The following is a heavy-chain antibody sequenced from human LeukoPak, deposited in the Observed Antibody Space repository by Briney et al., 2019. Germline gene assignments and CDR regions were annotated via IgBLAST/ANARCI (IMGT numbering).Heavy chain of an antibody. CDR2: ISSSSSYI. CDR3: ARWSDYYGSGSKYYYYYYYMDV. V-gene: IGHV3-21*01. D-gene: IGHD3-10*01. Sequence: PGGSLRLSCAASGFTFSSYSMNWVRQAPGKGLEWVSSISSSSSYIYYADSVKGRFTISRDNAKNSLYLQMNSLRAEDTAVYYCARWSDYYGSGSKYYYYYYYMDVWGKGTTVTVSS. CDR1: GFTFSSYS. J-gene: IGHJ6*03.